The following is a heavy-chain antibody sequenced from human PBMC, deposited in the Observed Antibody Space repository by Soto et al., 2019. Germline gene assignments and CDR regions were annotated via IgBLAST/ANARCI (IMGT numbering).Heavy chain of an antibody. CDR3: ARSGELLHYYYYYGMDV. CDR2: INPNSGGT. CDR1: GYTFTGYY. D-gene: IGHD3-10*01. V-gene: IGHV1-2*04. Sequence: QVQLVQSGAEVKKPGASVKVSCKASGYTFTGYYMHCVRQAPGQGLEWMGWINPNSGGTNYAQKFQGWVTMTRDTSISTAYMELSRLRSDDTAVYYCARSGELLHYYYYYGMDVWGQGTTVTVSS. J-gene: IGHJ6*02.